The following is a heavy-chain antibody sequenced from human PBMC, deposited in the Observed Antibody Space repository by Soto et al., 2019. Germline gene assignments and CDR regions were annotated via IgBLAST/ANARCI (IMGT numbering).Heavy chain of an antibody. CDR1: GFTFSRYA. V-gene: IGHV3-23*01. D-gene: IGHD2-2*01. CDR3: AKPIVGPCPSYAFDI. Sequence: GSLRLSCAASGFTFSRYAMSWVRQAPGKGLDWVSAISENGRRTYYTSSVKGRFTISRDNSKNTLYLQMNSLRVEDTAVYYCAKPIVGPCPSYAFDIWGQGTMVTVAS. CDR2: ISENGRRT. J-gene: IGHJ3*02.